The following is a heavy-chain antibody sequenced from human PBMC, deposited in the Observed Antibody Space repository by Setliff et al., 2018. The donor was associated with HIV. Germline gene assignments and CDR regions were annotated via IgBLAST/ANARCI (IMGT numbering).Heavy chain of an antibody. CDR2: ISGSGDST. Sequence: GGSLRLSCTASQFAFKSYWMTWVRQAPGKGLEWVSAISGSGDSTFYADSVQGRFTISRDNAKNSLYLQMNSLRAEDTAAYYCARRVGVRPPFYYYYMDVWGKGTTVTVSS. V-gene: IGHV3-23*01. CDR3: ARRVGVRPPFYYYYMDV. J-gene: IGHJ6*03. CDR1: QFAFKSYW. D-gene: IGHD1-26*01.